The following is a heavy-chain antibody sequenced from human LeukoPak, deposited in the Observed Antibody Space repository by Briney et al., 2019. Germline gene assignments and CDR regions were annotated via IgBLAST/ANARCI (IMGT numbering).Heavy chain of an antibody. CDR1: GFTFSNYA. D-gene: IGHD6-19*01. V-gene: IGHV3-23*01. J-gene: IGHJ5*02. CDR3: ARSLRAVAA. CDR2: ISGSGGST. Sequence: PGGSLRLSCAASGFTFSNYAMSWVRQAPGKGLEWVSAISGSGGSTYYADSVKGRFTISRDNAKNSLYLQMNSLRAEDTAVYYCARSLRAVAAWGQGTLVTVSS.